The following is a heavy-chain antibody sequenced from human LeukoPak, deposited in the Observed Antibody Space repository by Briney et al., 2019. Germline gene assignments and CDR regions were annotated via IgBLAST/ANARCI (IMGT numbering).Heavy chain of an antibody. CDR2: IYYSGST. CDR1: GGSISTYY. Sequence: SETLPLTCTVSGGSISTYYWTWIRQSPGKGLEWIGFIYYSGSTNYNPSLKSRVTISVDTSKNQFSLKLSSVTAADTAMYYCARDMTPNDAFDIWGQGTMVTVSS. CDR3: ARDMTPNDAFDI. V-gene: IGHV4-59*01. J-gene: IGHJ3*02.